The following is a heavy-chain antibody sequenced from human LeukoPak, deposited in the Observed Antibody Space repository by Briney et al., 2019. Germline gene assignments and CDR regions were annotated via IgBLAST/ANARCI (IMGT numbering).Heavy chain of an antibody. V-gene: IGHV4-59*08. J-gene: IGHJ3*02. D-gene: IGHD4-17*01. CDR2: IYSSGRT. CDR3: ARHLDYGDHQGAFDI. CDR1: GGSISSYS. Sequence: SETLSLTCTVSGGSISSYSWSWIRQPPGEGLEWIGYIYSSGRTNHNPSLKSRVTISVSTSRNQFSLKLSSVTAVDTAVYYCARHLDYGDHQGAFDIWGQGTMVTVSS.